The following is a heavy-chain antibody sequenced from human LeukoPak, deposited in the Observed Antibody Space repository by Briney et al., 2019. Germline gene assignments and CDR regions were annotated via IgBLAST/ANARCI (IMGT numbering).Heavy chain of an antibody. CDR3: ARGVVVVAATQMDY. CDR2: INPNSGDT. Sequence: GASVKVSCKXSGYTFTGYYMHWVRQAPGQGLEWMGRINPNSGDTNYAQKFQGRVTMTRDTSISTAYMELSRLTSDDTAVYYCARGVVVVAATQMDYWGQGTLVTVSS. J-gene: IGHJ4*02. V-gene: IGHV1-2*06. CDR1: GYTFTGYY. D-gene: IGHD2-15*01.